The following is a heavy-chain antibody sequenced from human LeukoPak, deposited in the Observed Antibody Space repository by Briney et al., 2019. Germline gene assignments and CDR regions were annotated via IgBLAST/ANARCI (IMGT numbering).Heavy chain of an antibody. CDR2: IPYDGSNK. D-gene: IGHD3-22*01. V-gene: IGHV3-30*04. CDR1: GFTFSSYA. CDR3: ARDTDSSGYYYIDY. Sequence: PGGSPRLSCAASGFTFSSYAMHWVRQAPGKGLEWVAVIPYDGSNKYYADSVKGRFTISRDNSKNTLYLQMNSLRAEDTAVYYCARDTDSSGYYYIDYWGQGTLVTVSS. J-gene: IGHJ4*02.